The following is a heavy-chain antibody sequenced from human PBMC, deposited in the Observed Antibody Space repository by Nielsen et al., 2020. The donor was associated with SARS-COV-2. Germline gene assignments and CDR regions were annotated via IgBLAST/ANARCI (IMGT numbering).Heavy chain of an antibody. D-gene: IGHD3-10*01. Sequence: KVSCKGSGYSFTSYWIGWVRQMPGKGLEWMGIIYPGDSDTRYSPSFQGQVTISADKSISTAYLQWSSLKASDTAMYYCARPSEDYYGSGSSRGYWGQGTLVTVSS. J-gene: IGHJ4*02. CDR2: IYPGDSDT. V-gene: IGHV5-51*01. CDR1: GYSFTSYW. CDR3: ARPSEDYYGSGSSRGY.